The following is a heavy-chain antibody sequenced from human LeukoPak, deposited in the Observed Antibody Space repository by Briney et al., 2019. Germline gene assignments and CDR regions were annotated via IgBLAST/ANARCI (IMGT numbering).Heavy chain of an antibody. J-gene: IGHJ4*02. CDR1: GFTFSSYS. V-gene: IGHV3-48*01. CDR3: ARDGGLGDLGGD. Sequence: PGGSLRLSCAASGFTFSSYSMNWVRQAPGKGLEWVSYISSSSSTIYYADSVKGRFTISRDNAKNSLYLQMNGLRAEDTAVYYCARDGGLGDLGGDGGQGTLVTVSS. D-gene: IGHD3-16*01. CDR2: ISSSSSTI.